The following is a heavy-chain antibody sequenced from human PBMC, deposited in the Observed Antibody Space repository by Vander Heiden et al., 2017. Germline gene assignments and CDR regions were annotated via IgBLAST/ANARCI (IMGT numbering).Heavy chain of an antibody. Sequence: EVQLVQSGGGVVRPGGARRLPCTVAAFTFDDFGMGWVRQAPGKGLEWVSHINWNGDSTGYADSVKGRFTISRDNAKNSLYLQMNSLRAEDTALYYCAREDSSGGMDVWGQGTTVTASS. CDR3: AREDSSGGMDV. J-gene: IGHJ6*02. CDR2: INWNGDST. D-gene: IGHD3-22*01. V-gene: IGHV3-20*04. CDR1: AFTFDDFG.